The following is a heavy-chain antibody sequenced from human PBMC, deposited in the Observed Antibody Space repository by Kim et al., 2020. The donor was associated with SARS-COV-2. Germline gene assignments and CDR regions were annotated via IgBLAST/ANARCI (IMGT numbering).Heavy chain of an antibody. CDR2: ISYDGSNK. D-gene: IGHD3-10*01. Sequence: GGSLRLSCAASGFTFSSYGMHWVRQAPGKGLEWVAVISYDGSNKYYADSVKGRFTISRDNSKNTLYLQMNSLRAEDTAVYYCARPQGSGPPQAKDYYYYYGMDVWGQGTTVTVSS. J-gene: IGHJ6*02. V-gene: IGHV3-33*05. CDR3: ARPQGSGPPQAKDYYYYYGMDV. CDR1: GFTFSSYG.